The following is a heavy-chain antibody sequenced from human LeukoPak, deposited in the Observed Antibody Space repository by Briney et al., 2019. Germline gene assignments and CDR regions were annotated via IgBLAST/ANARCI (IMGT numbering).Heavy chain of an antibody. V-gene: IGHV5-51*01. CDR2: IYPGDSDT. CDR3: ARLNYDILTGYFTIDY. CDR1: GYSFTSYW. D-gene: IGHD3-9*01. J-gene: IGHJ4*02. Sequence: GESLKISCKGSGYSFTSYWIGWVRQMPGKGREWMGIIYPGDSDTRYSPSFQGQVTISADKSISTAYLQWSSLRASDTAMYYCARLNYDILTGYFTIDYWGQGTLVTVSS.